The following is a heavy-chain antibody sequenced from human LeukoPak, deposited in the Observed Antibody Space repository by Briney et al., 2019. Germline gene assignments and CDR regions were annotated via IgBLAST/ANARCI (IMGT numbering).Heavy chain of an antibody. CDR1: DFTFSNYA. CDR3: ARARYENSGQYYDH. J-gene: IGHJ4*02. V-gene: IGHV3-23*01. Sequence: GGSLRLFCAVSDFTFSNYAMSGARLARGKGLEWVAALSGRDCDTYYADSVRGRFTISRGNSKATVYLQMNSLRALNPVVYDCARARYENSGQYYDHWGQGALVTVSS. D-gene: IGHD3-22*01. CDR2: LSGRDCDT.